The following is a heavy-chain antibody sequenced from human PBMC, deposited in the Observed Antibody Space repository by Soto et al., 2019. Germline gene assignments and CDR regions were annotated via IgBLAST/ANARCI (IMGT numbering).Heavy chain of an antibody. CDR2: INPSGGST. D-gene: IGHD3-3*01. J-gene: IGHJ6*02. CDR3: ARVGDYDFWSAYYPMMKNYYYGMDV. V-gene: IGHV1-46*01. Sequence: ASVKVSCKASGYTFTSYYMHWVRQAPGQGLEWMGIINPSGGSTSYAQKFQGRVNMTRDTSTSTVYMELSSLRSEDTAVYYCARVGDYDFWSAYYPMMKNYYYGMDVWGQGTTVTVSS. CDR1: GYTFTSYY.